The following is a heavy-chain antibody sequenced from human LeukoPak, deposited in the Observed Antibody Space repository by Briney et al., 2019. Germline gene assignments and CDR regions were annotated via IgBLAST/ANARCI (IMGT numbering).Heavy chain of an antibody. CDR3: ARDPIQNGVNWFDP. CDR1: GYTFTSYY. CDR2: INPNSGDT. D-gene: IGHD5-18*01. Sequence: ASVKVSCKASGYTFTSYYMHWVRQAPGQGLEWMGWINPNSGDTNYAQKFQGRVTMTRDTSISTAYMELSRLRSEDTAVYYCARDPIQNGVNWFDPWGQGTLVTVSS. J-gene: IGHJ5*02. V-gene: IGHV1-2*02.